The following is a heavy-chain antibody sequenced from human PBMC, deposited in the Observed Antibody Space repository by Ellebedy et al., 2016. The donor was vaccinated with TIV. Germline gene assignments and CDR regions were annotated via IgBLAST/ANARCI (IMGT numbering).Heavy chain of an antibody. D-gene: IGHD6-19*01. Sequence: ASVKVSCKASGYTFTGYYMHWVRQAPGQGLEWMGWINPNSGGTNYAQKFQGWVTMTRDTSISTAYMELSSLRSDDTAVYYCAREVKVGVAGTHYYYGMDVWGQGTTVTVSS. J-gene: IGHJ6*02. V-gene: IGHV1-2*04. CDR3: AREVKVGVAGTHYYYGMDV. CDR1: GYTFTGYY. CDR2: INPNSGGT.